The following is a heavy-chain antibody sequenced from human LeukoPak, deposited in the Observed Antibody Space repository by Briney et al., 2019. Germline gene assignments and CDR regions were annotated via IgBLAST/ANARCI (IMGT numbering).Heavy chain of an antibody. J-gene: IGHJ4*02. CDR1: GFTFSSYA. CDR2: ISYDGRNT. CDR3: ARANCSSTSCYIPADY. D-gene: IGHD2-2*02. Sequence: GRSLRLSCAPSGFTFSSYAMHWVRQAPGKGLGGVAVISYDGRNTNYAVSVKGIFTISRDNSKNTLYLQMNSLRAEDTAVYYCARANCSSTSCYIPADYWGQGTLVTVSS. V-gene: IGHV3-30*04.